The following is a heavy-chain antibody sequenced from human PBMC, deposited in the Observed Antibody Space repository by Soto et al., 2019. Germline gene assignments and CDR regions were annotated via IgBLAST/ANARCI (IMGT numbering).Heavy chain of an antibody. V-gene: IGHV4-31*03. CDR1: GGSISSGGYY. Sequence: PSETLSLTCTVSGGSISSGGYYWSWIRQHPGKGLEWIGYIYYSGSTYYNPSLKSRVTISVDTSKNQFSLKLSSVTAADTAVYYCARTYDDSGPNSGGYGFDIWGQGTMVTVSS. J-gene: IGHJ3*02. CDR2: IYYSGST. CDR3: ARTYDDSGPNSGGYGFDI. D-gene: IGHD3-22*01.